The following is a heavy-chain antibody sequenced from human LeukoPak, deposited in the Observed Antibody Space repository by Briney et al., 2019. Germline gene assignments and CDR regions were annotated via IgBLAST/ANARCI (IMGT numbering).Heavy chain of an antibody. D-gene: IGHD4-17*01. V-gene: IGHV3-30*18. CDR3: AKAHTVTTLYWFDP. Sequence: GGSLRLSCSASDFTFSSYEMHWVRQAPGKGLEWVAVISYDGSNQYYADSVKGRFTISRDNSKNTLYLQMNSLRGADTAVYYCAKAHTVTTLYWFDPWGQGTLVTVSS. CDR1: DFTFSSYE. J-gene: IGHJ5*02. CDR2: ISYDGSNQ.